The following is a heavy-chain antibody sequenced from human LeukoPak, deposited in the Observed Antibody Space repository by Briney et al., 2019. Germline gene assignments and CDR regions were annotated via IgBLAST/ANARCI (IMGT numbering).Heavy chain of an antibody. J-gene: IGHJ6*03. CDR2: IYYSGTT. V-gene: IGHV4-59*12. Sequence: SETLSLTCTVSGGSISSYYWSWIRQPPGKGLEWIGYIYYSGTTYYNPSLKSRVTISLDTSKNQFSLKLSSVTAADTAIYYCARDFSSSSTVYYYYYMDVWGKGTTVTVSS. CDR1: GGSISSYY. CDR3: ARDFSSSSTVYYYYYMDV. D-gene: IGHD6-6*01.